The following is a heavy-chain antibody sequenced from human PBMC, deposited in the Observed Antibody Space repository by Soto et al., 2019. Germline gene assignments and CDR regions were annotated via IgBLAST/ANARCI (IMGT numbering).Heavy chain of an antibody. CDR2: LSGSGGVT. CDR1: GFTFSSYA. CDR3: AKVHRSREWLLSFDAFDI. V-gene: IGHV3-23*01. J-gene: IGHJ3*02. Sequence: HPGGSLRLSCAASGFTFSSYAMNWVRQAPGKGLEWVSVLSGSGGVTYHADSVKGRFTISRDNSKNTVFLQMNSLRAEDTAVYYCAKVHRSREWLLSFDAFDIWGQGTMVTVSS. D-gene: IGHD3-3*01.